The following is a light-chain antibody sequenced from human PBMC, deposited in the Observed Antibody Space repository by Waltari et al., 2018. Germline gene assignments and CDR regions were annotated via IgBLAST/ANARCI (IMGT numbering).Light chain of an antibody. Sequence: DIVLTQSPATLSLPPGERATLSCRASQSINNDLSWYQQKPGQAPRLLIYSASNRATGIPARFSGSGSGTDFFLTISSLDPEDFAVYYCQQRSSWPRTFGQGTRVEIK. J-gene: IGKJ1*01. CDR1: QSINND. CDR3: QQRSSWPRT. CDR2: SAS. V-gene: IGKV3-11*01.